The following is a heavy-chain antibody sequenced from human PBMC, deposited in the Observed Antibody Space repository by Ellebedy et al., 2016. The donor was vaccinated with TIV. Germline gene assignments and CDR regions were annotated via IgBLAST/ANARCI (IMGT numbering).Heavy chain of an antibody. J-gene: IGHJ4*02. D-gene: IGHD3-10*01. CDR2: IHPDGSDI. V-gene: IGHV3-7*03. CDR3: ARGGRADY. CDR1: GIRISPYW. Sequence: GESLKISCAVSGIRISPYWMSWFRQAPGKGLAWVANIHPDGSDIHYVDSVKGRFTISRNNARNSLDLQMNSLRAEDTAVYYCARGGRADYWGQGTLVTVSS.